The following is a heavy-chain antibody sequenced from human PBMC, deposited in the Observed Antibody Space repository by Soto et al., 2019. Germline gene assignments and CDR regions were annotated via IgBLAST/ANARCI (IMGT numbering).Heavy chain of an antibody. D-gene: IGHD3-3*01. J-gene: IGHJ3*02. V-gene: IGHV3-15*07. CDR3: TTARVVIPFDAFDI. CDR1: GFTFSNAW. Sequence: GGSLRLSCAASGFTFSNAWMNWVRQAPGKGLEWVGRIKSKTDGGTTDYAAPVKGRFTISRDDSKNTLYLQMNSLKTEDTAVYYCTTARVVIPFDAFDIWGQGTMVTVSS. CDR2: IKSKTDGGTT.